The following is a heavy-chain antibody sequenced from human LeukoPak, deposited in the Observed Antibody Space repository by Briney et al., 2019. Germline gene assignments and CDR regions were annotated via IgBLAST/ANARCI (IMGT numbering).Heavy chain of an antibody. CDR2: MCGTAGCT. Sequence: GGSLRLSCQASGFTFYMYAMSWVLQAPGKWLEWVASMCGTAGCTFYPDSVKGRFTISRDNSKNVLYLRMNSLTAEDTAIYYCAKDRPNFHENSGHYYRRDGDSWGQGTLVTVSS. V-gene: IGHV3-23*01. D-gene: IGHD3-22*01. J-gene: IGHJ5*01. CDR3: AKDRPNFHENSGHYYRRDGDS. CDR1: GFTFYMYA.